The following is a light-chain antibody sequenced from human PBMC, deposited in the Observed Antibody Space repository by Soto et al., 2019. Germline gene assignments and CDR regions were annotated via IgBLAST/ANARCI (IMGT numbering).Light chain of an antibody. Sequence: QSVLTQPASVSGSPGQSITISCTGTSSDVGSYNLVSWYQQHPGKAPKLMIYEGSKRPSGVSNRFSGSKSGNTASQTISGLQAEDEADYYCCSYAGSSTLVFGGGTQLTVL. CDR1: SSDVGSYNL. CDR3: CSYAGSSTLV. CDR2: EGS. J-gene: IGLJ2*01. V-gene: IGLV2-23*01.